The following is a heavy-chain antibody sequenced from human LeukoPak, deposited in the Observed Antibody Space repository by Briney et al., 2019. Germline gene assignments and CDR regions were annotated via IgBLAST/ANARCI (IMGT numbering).Heavy chain of an antibody. CDR1: GFTFSDYY. V-gene: IGHV3-11*01. J-gene: IGHJ5*02. CDR3: ASDSSGYFGP. D-gene: IGHD3-22*01. CDR2: ISNSGSAK. Sequence: GGSVRLSCAASGFTFSDYYMNWLRQAPGRGLEWVSCISNSGSAKYYADSVKGRFTISRDNAKNSVYLEMNSLRAEDTAVYYCASDSSGYFGPWGQGTLVTVSS.